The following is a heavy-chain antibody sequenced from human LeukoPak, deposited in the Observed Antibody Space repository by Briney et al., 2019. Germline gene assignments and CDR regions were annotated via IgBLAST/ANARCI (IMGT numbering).Heavy chain of an antibody. J-gene: IGHJ4*02. V-gene: IGHV3-23*01. CDR3: ARRDVLGGWYHDY. D-gene: IGHD6-19*01. CDR1: GFTFSRCA. Sequence: PGGSLRLSCAASGFTFSRCAMSWVRQAPGRGLQWVSSITSSSNLYYSDSVRGRFSISRDNSKKTLYLQMNNLRAEDTAVYYCARRDVLGGWYHDYWGQGTLVTVAS. CDR2: ITSSSNL.